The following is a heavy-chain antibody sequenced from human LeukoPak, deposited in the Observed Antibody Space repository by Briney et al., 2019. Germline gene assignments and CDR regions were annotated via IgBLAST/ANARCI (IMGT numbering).Heavy chain of an antibody. CDR3: ASSSWYDSPGVV. CDR1: GFTFSSYS. J-gene: IGHJ6*04. D-gene: IGHD6-13*01. V-gene: IGHV3-21*01. CDR2: ITSSSSYI. Sequence: GGSLRLSCAASGFTFSSYSMNWVRQAPGKGLEWVSSITSSSSYIYYTDSVKGRFTISRDNAKNSLYLQMNSLRAEDTAVYYCASSSWYDSPGVVWGKGTTVTVSS.